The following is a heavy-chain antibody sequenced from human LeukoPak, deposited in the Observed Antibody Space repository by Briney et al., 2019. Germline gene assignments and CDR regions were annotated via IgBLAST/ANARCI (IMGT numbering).Heavy chain of an antibody. V-gene: IGHV1-18*01. CDR2: ISAYNGNT. Sequence: GASVKVSCKASGYTFTSYGISWVRQAPGQGLEWMGWISAYNGNTNYAQKLQGRVTMTTDTSTSTAYMELRSLRSDDTAVYYCARLEYYDSSGYYGFDYWAREPWSPSPQ. J-gene: IGHJ4*02. CDR3: ARLEYYDSSGYYGFDY. D-gene: IGHD3-22*01. CDR1: GYTFTSYG.